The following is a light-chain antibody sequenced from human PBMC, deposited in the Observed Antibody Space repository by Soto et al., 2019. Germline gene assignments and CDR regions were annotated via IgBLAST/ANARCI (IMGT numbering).Light chain of an antibody. V-gene: IGKV1-5*01. J-gene: IGKJ2*01. CDR1: QSISTW. CDR2: DAS. CDR3: QHDYNYPYT. Sequence: IQMTQSPSTLSASVGDRLTITCRASQSISTWLAWYQQKPGKAPQLLIFDASNLESGVPSRFSGSGSGTEFTLTISSLQPDDFATYYCQHDYNYPYTFGRGTKVDIK.